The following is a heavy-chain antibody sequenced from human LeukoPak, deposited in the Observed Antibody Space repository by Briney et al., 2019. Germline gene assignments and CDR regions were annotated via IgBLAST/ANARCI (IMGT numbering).Heavy chain of an antibody. D-gene: IGHD6-13*01. CDR3: ARLGDSASRLYYFDY. Sequence: SETLSLTCTVSGGSISSYYWSWIRQPPGKGLEWIGYISYSGSTYYNPSLKSRVTISVDTSKSQSSLKLSSVTAADTAVYYCARLGDSASRLYYFDYWGQGTLVTVSS. CDR1: GGSISSYY. V-gene: IGHV4-59*08. CDR2: ISYSGST. J-gene: IGHJ4*02.